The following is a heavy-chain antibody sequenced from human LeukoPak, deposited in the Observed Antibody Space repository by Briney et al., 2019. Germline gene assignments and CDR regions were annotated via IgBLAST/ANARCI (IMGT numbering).Heavy chain of an antibody. CDR1: GFTVSSNY. V-gene: IGHV3-66*04. CDR2: IYSGGST. Sequence: GGSLRLSCAASGFTVSSNYMSWVRQAPGKGLEWVSVIYSGGSTYYADSVKGRFTISRDNSKNTLYLQMNSLRAEDTAVYYCARPPGGRDGYSYGYWGQGTLVTVSS. D-gene: IGHD5-24*01. CDR3: ARPPGGRDGYSYGY. J-gene: IGHJ4*02.